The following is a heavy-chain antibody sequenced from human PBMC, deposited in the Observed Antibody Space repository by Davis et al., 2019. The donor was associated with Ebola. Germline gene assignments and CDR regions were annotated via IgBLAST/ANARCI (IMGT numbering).Heavy chain of an antibody. CDR3: ARDAFSLSRYDTEDY. J-gene: IGHJ4*02. D-gene: IGHD3-9*01. Sequence: GGSLRLSCAASGFTFDRYEMNWVRQAPGKGLEWVSYISDSATSTFYADSVKGRFTISRDNARDSLYLQMDSLRLEDTAIYYCARDAFSLSRYDTEDYWGQGTLVTVSS. CDR2: ISDSATST. V-gene: IGHV3-48*03. CDR1: GFTFDRYE.